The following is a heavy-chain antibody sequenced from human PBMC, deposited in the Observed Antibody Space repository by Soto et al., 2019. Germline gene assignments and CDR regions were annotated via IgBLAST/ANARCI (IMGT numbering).Heavy chain of an antibody. CDR3: ARGGRKSSTRGFDY. CDR1: GYTFTSYG. D-gene: IGHD3-16*01. V-gene: IGHV1-18*01. J-gene: IGHJ4*02. Sequence: QVQLVQSAAEVKKPGASVKVSCKAAGYTFTSYGISWVRQAPGQGLEWMGWISAYNGNTNYVQKPQGRVTMTTDTSTSTAYMEVRSLKSDDKAVYYCARGGRKSSTRGFDYWGQGTLVTVSS. CDR2: ISAYNGNT.